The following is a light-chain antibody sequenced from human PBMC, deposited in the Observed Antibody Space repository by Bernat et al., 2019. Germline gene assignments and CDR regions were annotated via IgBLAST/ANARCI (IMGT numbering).Light chain of an antibody. J-gene: IGLJ1*01. CDR1: SSDVGGYNY. CDR3: SSYAGSTNFYV. CDR2: EVT. V-gene: IGLV2-8*01. Sequence: QSALTQPPSASGSPGQSVTISCTGTSSDVGGYNYVSWYQQHTGKAPKLMIYEVTKRPSGVPDRFSGSKSGNTASLTVSGLQAEDEADYYCSSYAGSTNFYVFGTGTKVTVL.